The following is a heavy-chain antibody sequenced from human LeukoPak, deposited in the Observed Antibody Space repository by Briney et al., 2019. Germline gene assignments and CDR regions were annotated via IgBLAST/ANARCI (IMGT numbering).Heavy chain of an antibody. J-gene: IGHJ4*02. CDR3: AKGSEWFLEWLLSFYFDY. Sequence: TGGSLRLSCAASGFTFSSYAMSWVRQAPGKGLEWVSAISGSGGSTYYADSVKGRFTISRDNSKNTLYLQMNSLRAEDTAVYYCAKGSEWFLEWLLSFYFDYWGQGTLVTVSS. CDR1: GFTFSSYA. CDR2: ISGSGGST. V-gene: IGHV3-23*01. D-gene: IGHD3-3*01.